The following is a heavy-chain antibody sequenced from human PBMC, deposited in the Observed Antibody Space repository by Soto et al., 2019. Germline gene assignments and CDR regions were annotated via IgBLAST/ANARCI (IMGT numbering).Heavy chain of an antibody. V-gene: IGHV1-69*02. J-gene: IGHJ4*02. CDR3: SRVGQEWLGVDY. Sequence: QVQLVQSGAEVKKPGSSVKVSCKASGGTFSSYTISWVRQAPGQGLEWMGRIIPILGIANYAQKFQGRVTITADKSTSTAYMEVNSLRSEDTAVYYCSRVGQEWLGVDYWGQGTLVTVSS. D-gene: IGHD1-26*01. CDR2: IIPILGIA. CDR1: GGTFSSYT.